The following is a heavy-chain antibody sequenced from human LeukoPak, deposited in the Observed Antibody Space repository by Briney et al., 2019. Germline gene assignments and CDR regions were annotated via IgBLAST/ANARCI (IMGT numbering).Heavy chain of an antibody. CDR2: INYSGTT. J-gene: IGHJ4*02. V-gene: IGHV4-59*12. Sequence: SETLSLTCTVSGDSISSYYWSWIRQPPGKGLEWIGYINYSGTTFYNPSLKSRVTISVDTSNQFSLQLTSVTVADTAVYYCARGAGFLRWGQGTLVTVSS. D-gene: IGHD2/OR15-2a*01. CDR1: GDSISSYY. CDR3: ARGAGFLR.